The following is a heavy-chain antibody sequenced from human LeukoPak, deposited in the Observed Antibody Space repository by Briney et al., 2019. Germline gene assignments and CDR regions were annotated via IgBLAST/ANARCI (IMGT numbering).Heavy chain of an antibody. CDR3: ARSWGGGGYDLLYSWFDP. CDR2: IIPIFGTA. V-gene: IGHV1-69*05. CDR1: GGTFTSYT. Sequence: SVKVSCKASGGTFTSYTINWVRQAPGQGLEWMGGIIPIFGTANYAQRFQGRVTITTDESTSTAYMELSSLRSEDTAVYYCARSWGGGGYDLLYSWFDPWGQGTLVTVSS. J-gene: IGHJ5*02. D-gene: IGHD5-12*01.